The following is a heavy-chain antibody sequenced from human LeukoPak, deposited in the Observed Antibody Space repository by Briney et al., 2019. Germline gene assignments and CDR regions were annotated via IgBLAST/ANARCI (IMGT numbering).Heavy chain of an antibody. J-gene: IGHJ4*02. V-gene: IGHV5-51*01. CDR3: ARQFFCSSASCLLGFDY. CDR2: IYPGDSDT. Sequence: PGEPLKISGQGSGYSFTSYGIGWVRQMPGKGLEWRRIIYPGDSDTRYSTSFQGQVTISAAKSISTAYLQWSSLMASDTAMYYCARQFFCSSASCLLGFDYWGQGTLVTVSS. CDR1: GYSFTSYG. D-gene: IGHD2-2*01.